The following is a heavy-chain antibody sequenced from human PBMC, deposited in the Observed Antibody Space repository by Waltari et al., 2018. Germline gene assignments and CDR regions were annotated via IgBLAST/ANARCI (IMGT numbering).Heavy chain of an antibody. J-gene: IGHJ4*02. CDR1: GFTFISYA. Sequence: EVQLVESGGGLVQPGGSLRLSCAASGFTFISYAMSWVRQAPGKGLEWVSCIGDSGGSTNYADSVKGRFTISRDNSKNTLYLQMNSLRADDTAIYYCAKQPYYTGGGSFDYWGQGTLVTVSS. D-gene: IGHD2-8*02. CDR3: AKQPYYTGGGSFDY. V-gene: IGHV3-23*04. CDR2: IGDSGGST.